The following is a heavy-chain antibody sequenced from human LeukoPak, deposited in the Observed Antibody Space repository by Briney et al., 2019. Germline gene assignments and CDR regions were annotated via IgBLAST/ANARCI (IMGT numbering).Heavy chain of an antibody. CDR3: ARVEAAGWFGELPPDY. D-gene: IGHD3-10*01. CDR1: GYTFTGYY. V-gene: IGHV1-2*02. J-gene: IGHJ4*02. CDR2: INPNSGGT. Sequence: ASVKVSCKASGYTFTGYYMHWVRQDPGQGLEWMGWINPNSGGTNYAQKFQGRVTMTRDTSISTAYMELSRLRSDDTAVYYCARVEAAGWFGELPPDYWGQGTLVTVSS.